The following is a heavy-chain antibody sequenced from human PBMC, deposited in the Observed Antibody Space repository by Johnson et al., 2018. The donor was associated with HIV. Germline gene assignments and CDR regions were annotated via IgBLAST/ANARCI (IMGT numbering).Heavy chain of an antibody. CDR2: IYSGGST. CDR3: ARESVALVAFDI. CDR1: GFTFDDYG. V-gene: IGHV3-66*01. Sequence: VQLVESGGGVVRPGGSVRLSCVVEGFTFDDYGMSWVRQAPGKGLEWVSVIYSGGSTYYADSVKGRFTISRDNSKNTLYLQMNSLRAEDTAVYYCARESVALVAFDIWGQGTMVTVSS. D-gene: IGHD6-13*01. J-gene: IGHJ3*02.